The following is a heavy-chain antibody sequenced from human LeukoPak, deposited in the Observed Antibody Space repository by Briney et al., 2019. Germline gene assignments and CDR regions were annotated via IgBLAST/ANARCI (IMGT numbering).Heavy chain of an antibody. CDR2: INTDGTVT. V-gene: IGHV3-74*01. CDR1: GFTFSKYW. J-gene: IGHJ4*02. Sequence: GGSLRLSCAATGFTFSKYWMLWVRQAPGKGLESVSRINTDGTVTTYADSVKGRFTVSRYNADNTMFLQVNSVRDEGTAVYYCATKQWLAPPPDSWGQGTPVTVSS. CDR3: ATKQWLAPPPDS. D-gene: IGHD6-19*01.